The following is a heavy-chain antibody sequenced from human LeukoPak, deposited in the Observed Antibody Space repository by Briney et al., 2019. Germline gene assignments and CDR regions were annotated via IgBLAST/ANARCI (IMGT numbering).Heavy chain of an antibody. Sequence: ASVKVSCKASGYTFTSYYMHWVRQAPGQGLEWMGIINPSGGSTSYAQKFQGRVTMTRDMSTSTVYMELSSLRSEDTAVYYCARGAARNIVATMNPEFYYFDYWGQGTLVIVSS. CDR3: ARGAARNIVATMNPEFYYFDY. D-gene: IGHD5-12*01. CDR1: GYTFTSYY. V-gene: IGHV1-46*01. J-gene: IGHJ4*02. CDR2: INPSGGST.